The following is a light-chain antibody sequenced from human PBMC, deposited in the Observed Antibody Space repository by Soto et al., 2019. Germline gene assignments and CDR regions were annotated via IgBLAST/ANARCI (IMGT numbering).Light chain of an antibody. CDR3: QPYNSYSRT. V-gene: IGKV1-5*03. CDR1: QGISSW. CDR2: KAS. J-gene: IGKJ1*01. Sequence: IQLTQSQSSLSASVGDRVTITCRASQGISSWLAWYQQKPGKAPKLLIYKASTLESGVPSRFSGSGSETEFTLTISSLQPDDYATYYCQPYNSYSRTFGQGTKVDIK.